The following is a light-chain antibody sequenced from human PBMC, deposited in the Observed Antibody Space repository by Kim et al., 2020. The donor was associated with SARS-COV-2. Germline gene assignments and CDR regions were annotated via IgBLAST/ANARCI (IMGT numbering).Light chain of an antibody. CDR1: SSNIEHNY. V-gene: IGLV1-51*01. Sequence: GQKVTISCSGTSSNIEHNYVSWYQHVPGTAPKRLIYDDYKRPSGIPDRFSASKSGTSATLGITGLQTGDEADYYCAAWDSSLPAGLFGTGTKVTVL. CDR3: AAWDSSLPAGL. CDR2: DDY. J-gene: IGLJ1*01.